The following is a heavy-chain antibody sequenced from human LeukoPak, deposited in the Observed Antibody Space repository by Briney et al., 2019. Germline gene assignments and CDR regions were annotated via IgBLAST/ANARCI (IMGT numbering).Heavy chain of an antibody. CDR3: ARDVVPAAPDYYYYGMDV. Sequence: SETLSLTCTVSGGSISNYYWSWIRQPAGKGLEWIGRIYTSGSTNYNPSLKSRVTMSVDTSKNQFSLKLSSVTAADTAVYYCARDVVPAAPDYYYYGMDVWGQGTTVTVSS. CDR1: GGSISNYY. CDR2: IYTSGST. D-gene: IGHD2-2*01. V-gene: IGHV4-4*07. J-gene: IGHJ6*02.